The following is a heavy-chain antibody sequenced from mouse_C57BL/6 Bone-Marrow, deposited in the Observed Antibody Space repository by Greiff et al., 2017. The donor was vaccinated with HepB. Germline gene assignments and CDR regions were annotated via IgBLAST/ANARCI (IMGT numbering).Heavy chain of an antibody. V-gene: IGHV2-9-1*01. D-gene: IGHD1-1*01. J-gene: IGHJ4*01. CDR2: IWTGGGT. CDR3: ARIPYYYGSSSLAIDY. CDR1: GFSLTSYA. Sequence: QVQLKESGPGLVAPSQSLSITCTVSGFSLTSYAISWVRQPPGKGLEWLGVIWTGGGTNYNSALKSRLSIRKDNSKSQVFLKMISLHTDDTARYYFARIPYYYGSSSLAIDYWGQGTSVTVSS.